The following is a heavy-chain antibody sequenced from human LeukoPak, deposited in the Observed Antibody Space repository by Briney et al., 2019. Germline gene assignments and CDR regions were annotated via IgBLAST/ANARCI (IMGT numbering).Heavy chain of an antibody. CDR3: TRHVWSGGDYYGSGSYMVY. CDR2: IRSKANSYAT. D-gene: IGHD3-10*01. J-gene: IGHJ4*02. CDR1: GLTFSGSA. Sequence: PGGSLKLSCAASGLTFSGSAMHWVRQASGKGLEWVGRIRSKANSYATAYAASVKGRFTISRDDSKNTAYLQMNSLKTEDTAVYYCTRHVWSGGDYYGSGSYMVYWGQGTLVTVSS. V-gene: IGHV3-73*01.